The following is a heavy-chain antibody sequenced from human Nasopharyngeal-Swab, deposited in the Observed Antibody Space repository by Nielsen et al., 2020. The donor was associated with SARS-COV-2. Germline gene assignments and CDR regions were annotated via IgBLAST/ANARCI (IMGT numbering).Heavy chain of an antibody. Sequence: GESLKISCNGSGYSFTSYWIGWVRQMPGKGLEWMGIIYPGDSDTRYSPSFQGQVTISADKSISTAYLQWSSLKASDTAMYYCARSPGRSGWYNYFDYWGQGTLVTVSS. D-gene: IGHD6-19*01. CDR3: ARSPGRSGWYNYFDY. V-gene: IGHV5-51*01. CDR2: IYPGDSDT. J-gene: IGHJ4*02. CDR1: GYSFTSYW.